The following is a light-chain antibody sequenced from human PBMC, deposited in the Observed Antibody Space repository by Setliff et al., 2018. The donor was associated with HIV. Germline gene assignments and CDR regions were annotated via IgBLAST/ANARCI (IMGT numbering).Light chain of an antibody. Sequence: QSVLTQAASVSGSPGQSITMSCTGTRSDVGGYNYVSWYQQHPGKAPKLMIYDVSNRPSGVSNRFSGSKSGNTASLTISGLQAEDEADYYCQAYDSSLSGLWVFGGGTK. CDR2: DVS. CDR1: RSDVGGYNY. J-gene: IGLJ3*02. V-gene: IGLV2-14*03. CDR3: QAYDSSLSGLWV.